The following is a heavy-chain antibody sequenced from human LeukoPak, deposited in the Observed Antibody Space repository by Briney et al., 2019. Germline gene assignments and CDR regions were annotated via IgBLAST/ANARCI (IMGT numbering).Heavy chain of an antibody. J-gene: IGHJ6*03. V-gene: IGHV3-9*03. Sequence: PGGSLRLSCVVSGFTFDDYAMHWVRQAPGKGLEWVSGVSWNSGSIGYADSVKGRFTISRDNVKNSLYLQMNSLRAEDMALYYCAKSPSRYYYMDVWGKGTTVTVSS. CDR3: AKSPSRYYYMDV. CDR2: VSWNSGSI. CDR1: GFTFDDYA.